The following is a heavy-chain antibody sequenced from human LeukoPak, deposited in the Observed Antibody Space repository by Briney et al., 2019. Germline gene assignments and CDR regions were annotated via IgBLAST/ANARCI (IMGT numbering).Heavy chain of an antibody. J-gene: IGHJ4*02. D-gene: IGHD5-24*01. Sequence: GASVKVSCKASGYTFTSYYMHWVRQAPGQGLEWMGIINPSGGSTSYAQKFQGRVTMTRDTSTSTVYMELSSLRSEDTAVYYCAREPRLEMATIGGGADLDYWGQGTLVTVSS. V-gene: IGHV1-46*01. CDR3: AREPRLEMATIGGGADLDY. CDR1: GYTFTSYY. CDR2: INPSGGST.